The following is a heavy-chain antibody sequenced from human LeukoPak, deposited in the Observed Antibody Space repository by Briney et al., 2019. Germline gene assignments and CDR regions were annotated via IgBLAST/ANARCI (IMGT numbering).Heavy chain of an antibody. D-gene: IGHD3-10*01. V-gene: IGHV3-21*01. J-gene: IGHJ4*02. Sequence: SGGSLRLSCAASGFTFSSYSMNWVRQAPGKGLEWVSSISSSSSYIYYADSVKGRFTISRDNAKNSLYLQMNSLRAEDTAVYYCARDQLTMVRTTSDDYWGREPWSPSPQ. CDR2: ISSSSSYI. CDR3: ARDQLTMVRTTSDDY. CDR1: GFTFSSYS.